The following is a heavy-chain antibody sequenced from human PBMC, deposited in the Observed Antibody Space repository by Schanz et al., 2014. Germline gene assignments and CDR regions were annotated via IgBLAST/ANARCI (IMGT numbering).Heavy chain of an antibody. CDR3: AREVGLYDRGWFDP. J-gene: IGHJ5*02. CDR1: GGTFSSYA. D-gene: IGHD3-22*01. V-gene: IGHV1-69*04. Sequence: QVQLVQSGAEVKKPGSPVKVSCKSSGGTFSSYAISWVRQAPGQGLEWMGRIIPSLGLAKYEQKFQDKVTITADTSTTTAYMELSGLRSEDTAVYYCAREVGLYDRGWFDPWGQGTLVTVSA. CDR2: IIPSLGLA.